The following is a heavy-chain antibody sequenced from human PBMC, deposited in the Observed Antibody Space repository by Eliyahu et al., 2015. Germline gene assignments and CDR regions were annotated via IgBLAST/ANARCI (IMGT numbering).Heavy chain of an antibody. J-gene: IGHJ4*02. CDR2: ISYDGSNK. CDR3: ARDKGIVVVKEFDY. CDR1: GFXFSSYA. V-gene: IGHV3-30-3*01. D-gene: IGHD3-22*01. Sequence: QVQLVESGGGVVQPGRSLRLSCAASGFXFSSYAMHWVRQAPGKGLEWVAVISYDGSNKYYADSVKGRFTISRDNSKNTLYLQMNSLRAEDTAVYYCARDKGIVVVKEFDYWGQGTLVTVSS.